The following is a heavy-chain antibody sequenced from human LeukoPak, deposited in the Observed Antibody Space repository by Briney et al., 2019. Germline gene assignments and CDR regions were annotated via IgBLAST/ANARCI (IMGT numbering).Heavy chain of an antibody. CDR1: GGSFSGYY. Sequence: SETLSLTCAVYGGSFSGYYWSWIRQPPGKGLEWIGEINHSGSTNYNPSLKSRVTISVDTSKNQFSLKLSSVTAADTAVYYCARRGYSYGYHLLRASFGYWGQGTLVTVSS. J-gene: IGHJ4*02. D-gene: IGHD5-18*01. CDR2: INHSGST. CDR3: ARRGYSYGYHLLRASFGY. V-gene: IGHV4-34*01.